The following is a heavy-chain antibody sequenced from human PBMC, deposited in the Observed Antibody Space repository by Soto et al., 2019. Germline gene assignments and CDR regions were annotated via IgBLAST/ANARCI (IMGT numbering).Heavy chain of an antibody. CDR1: GGTFSSYA. CDR3: ARGGIRQDYYYYYGMDV. CDR2: IIPIFGTA. Sequence: QVQLVQSGAEVKKPGSSVKVSCKASGGTFSSYAISWVRQAPVQGLEWRGGIIPIFGTANYAQKCQSRVTITADESTSTPYMELSRLRSDDTAVYYCARGGIRQDYYYYYGMDVWGQGTTVTVSS. D-gene: IGHD3-16*01. V-gene: IGHV1-69*01. J-gene: IGHJ6*02.